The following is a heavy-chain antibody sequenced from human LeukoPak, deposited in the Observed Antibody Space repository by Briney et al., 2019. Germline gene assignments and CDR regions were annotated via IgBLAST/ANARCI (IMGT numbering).Heavy chain of an antibody. D-gene: IGHD3-16*02. J-gene: IGHJ4*02. Sequence: PGGSLRLSCAASGFTFSSYAMSWFRQAPGKGLEWVSAISGRSGSTYYADSVKGRFTIYRDNSKNTLYLQMNSLRAEDTAVYYCATKTFGGVIVTPLGYWGQGTLVTVSS. CDR1: GFTFSSYA. V-gene: IGHV3-23*01. CDR3: ATKTFGGVIVTPLGY. CDR2: ISGRSGST.